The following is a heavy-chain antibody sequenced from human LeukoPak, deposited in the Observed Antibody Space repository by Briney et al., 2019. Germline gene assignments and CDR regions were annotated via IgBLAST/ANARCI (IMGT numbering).Heavy chain of an antibody. Sequence: GGSLRLSCAASGFTFDDYAMHWVRQAPGKGLEWVSGISWNSGSIGYADSVKGRFTISRDNAKNPLYLQMNSLRAEDTALYYCAKDRISYYDSSGYYYEGGFDYWGQGTLVTVSS. J-gene: IGHJ4*02. CDR3: AKDRISYYDSSGYYYEGGFDY. CDR2: ISWNSGSI. V-gene: IGHV3-9*01. CDR1: GFTFDDYA. D-gene: IGHD3-22*01.